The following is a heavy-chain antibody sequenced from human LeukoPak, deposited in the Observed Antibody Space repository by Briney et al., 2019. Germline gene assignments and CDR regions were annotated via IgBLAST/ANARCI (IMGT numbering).Heavy chain of an antibody. J-gene: IGHJ3*02. D-gene: IGHD4/OR15-4a*01. CDR3: ARDPYGGKHDAFDI. Sequence: GSLRLSCAASGFTFSSYEMNWVRQAPGNGLEWVSYISGSGSTVYYADSVKGRFTISRDNAKNSLYLQMNSLRAEDTAVYYCARDPYGGKHDAFDIWGQGTMVTVSS. CDR1: GFTFSSYE. V-gene: IGHV3-48*03. CDR2: ISGSGSTV.